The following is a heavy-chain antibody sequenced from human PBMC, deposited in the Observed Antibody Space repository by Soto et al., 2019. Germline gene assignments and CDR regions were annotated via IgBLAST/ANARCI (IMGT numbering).Heavy chain of an antibody. CDR2: INPNSGGT. CDR1: GFTFSAYY. J-gene: IGHJ6*02. CDR3: ARRLLAEYSSSLRSAYYGLDV. Sequence: QVQLVQSGAEVKKPGASVKVSCKASGFTFSAYYISWVLQAPGIGLEWIGWINPNSGGTNNAQTFQGRVTMTRDTSTSTVYMELSDLISDHTAVYYCARRLLAEYSSSLRSAYYGLDVWGQGTTVTVSS. V-gene: IGHV1-2*02. D-gene: IGHD6-19*01.